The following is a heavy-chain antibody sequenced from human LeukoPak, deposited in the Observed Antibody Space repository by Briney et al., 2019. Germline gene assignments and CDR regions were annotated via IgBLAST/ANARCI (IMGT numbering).Heavy chain of an antibody. Sequence: SETLSLTCTVSGGSISSSSYYWGWLRQPPGKGLEWIGTIYYSGSTYYNPSLKSRVTLSVDTSKNQFSLKLSSVTAADTAVYYCARQGSGNYLSPVNYWGQGTLVTVSS. V-gene: IGHV4-39*01. CDR1: GGSISSSSYY. CDR2: IYYSGST. CDR3: ARQGSGNYLSPVNY. D-gene: IGHD1-26*01. J-gene: IGHJ4*02.